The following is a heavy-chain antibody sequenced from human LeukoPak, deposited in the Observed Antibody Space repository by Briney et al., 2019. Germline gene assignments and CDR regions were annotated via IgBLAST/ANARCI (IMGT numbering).Heavy chain of an antibody. J-gene: IGHJ4*02. CDR3: ARDKVAVAGTALDY. D-gene: IGHD6-19*01. Sequence: PGGSLRLSCAASGFTFSSHSMNWVRQAPGKGLEWVSYISSSSDTIYYADSVKGRFTISRDNSKNTLYLQMNSLRAEDTAVYYCARDKVAVAGTALDYWGQGTLVTVSS. V-gene: IGHV3-48*01. CDR1: GFTFSSHS. CDR2: ISSSSDTI.